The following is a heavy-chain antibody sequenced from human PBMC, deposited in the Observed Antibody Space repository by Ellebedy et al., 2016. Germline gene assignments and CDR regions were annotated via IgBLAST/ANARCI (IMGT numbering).Heavy chain of an antibody. J-gene: IGHJ4*02. CDR1: GGSFSGYY. Sequence: SETLSLTCAVYGGSFSGYYWSWIRQPPGKGLEWIGEINHSGSTNYNPSLKSRVTISVDTSKNQFSLKLTSLTAADTAVYSCARGGLYCSGTNCYRPLDYWGQGTLITVSS. CDR3: ARGGLYCSGTNCYRPLDY. CDR2: INHSGST. D-gene: IGHD2-2*01. V-gene: IGHV4-34*01.